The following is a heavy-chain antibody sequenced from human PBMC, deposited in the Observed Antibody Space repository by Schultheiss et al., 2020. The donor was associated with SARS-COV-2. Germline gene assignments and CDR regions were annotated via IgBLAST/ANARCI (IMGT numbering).Heavy chain of an antibody. CDR2: FDPEDGET. J-gene: IGHJ5*02. CDR3: ARKVPIIRRTTGTGGNWFDP. Sequence: ASVKVSCKVSGYTLTELSMHWVRQAPGKGLEWMGGFDPEDGETIYAQKFQGRVTMTEDTSTDTAYMELRSLRSDDTAVYYCARKVPIIRRTTGTGGNWFDPWGQGTLVTVSS. CDR1: GYTLTELS. V-gene: IGHV1-24*01. D-gene: IGHD1-1*01.